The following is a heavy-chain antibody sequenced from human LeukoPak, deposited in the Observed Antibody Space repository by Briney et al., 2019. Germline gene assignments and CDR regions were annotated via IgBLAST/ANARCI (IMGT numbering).Heavy chain of an antibody. CDR3: ARVKKEDTSMDY. CDR2: IYYTGST. CDR1: GDSISSRSYY. Sequence: PSETLSLTCTVSGDSISSRSYYWGWIRQPPGKGLEWIGSIYYTGSTYYNPSLKSRVTISLDTSKNQFSLKLSSVTAADTAVYYCARVKKEDTSMDYWGQGTLATVSS. V-gene: IGHV4-39*07. J-gene: IGHJ4*02. D-gene: IGHD5-18*01.